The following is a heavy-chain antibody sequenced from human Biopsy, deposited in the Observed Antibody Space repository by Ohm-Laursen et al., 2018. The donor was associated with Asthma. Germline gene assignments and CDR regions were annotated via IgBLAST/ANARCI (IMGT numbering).Heavy chain of an antibody. Sequence: TLSLTCVVSGDSIDSGDYSWTWIRQSPGVGLEWIGYIYRNGNTYYNPTLKNRVTISIDRSKNQFSLRLRSVTAADTAVYYCARGWNCGGDCYSLDSWGQGTLVTVPS. CDR3: ARGWNCGGDCYSLDS. D-gene: IGHD2-21*02. J-gene: IGHJ4*02. V-gene: IGHV4-30-2*06. CDR1: GDSIDSGDYS. CDR2: IYRNGNT.